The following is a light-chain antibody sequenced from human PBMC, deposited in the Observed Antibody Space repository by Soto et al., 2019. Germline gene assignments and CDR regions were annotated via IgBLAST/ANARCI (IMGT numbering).Light chain of an antibody. J-gene: IGLJ1*01. V-gene: IGLV2-23*01. Sequence: QSVLTQHASVSGSPGQSITISCTGTGSGSYTLVSWYQQHPGKAPKLMIYEGGKRPSGVSNRFSGSKSGNAASLTISGLQAEDEADYYCCSYAGISTFYVFGGGTKVTVL. CDR1: GSGSYTL. CDR2: EGG. CDR3: CSYAGISTFYV.